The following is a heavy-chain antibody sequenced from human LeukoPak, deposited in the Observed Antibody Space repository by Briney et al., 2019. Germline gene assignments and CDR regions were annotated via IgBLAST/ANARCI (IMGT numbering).Heavy chain of an antibody. V-gene: IGHV4-38-2*01. D-gene: IGHD3-3*01. J-gene: IGHJ4*02. Sequence: SETLSLTCAVSGYSISSGYYWGWIRQPPGKGLEWIGSIYHSGSTYYNPSLKSRVTISVDTSKNQFSLKLSSVTAADTAVYYCARQGVLRFLEWLSGFDYWGQGTLVTVSS. CDR3: ARQGVLRFLEWLSGFDY. CDR1: GYSISSGYY. CDR2: IYHSGST.